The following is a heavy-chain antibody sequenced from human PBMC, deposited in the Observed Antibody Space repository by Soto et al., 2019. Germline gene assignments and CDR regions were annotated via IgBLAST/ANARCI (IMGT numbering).Heavy chain of an antibody. J-gene: IGHJ1*01. CDR2: ISAYNGNT. V-gene: IGHV1-18*01. CDR1: GYTFTSYG. Sequence: GASVKVSCKASGYTFTSYGISWVRQAPGQGLEWMGWISAYNGNTNYAQKLQGRVTMTTDTSTSTAYMELRSLRSDDTAVYYCARNLYYYDSSGYYYEYFQHWGQGTLVTVSS. D-gene: IGHD3-22*01. CDR3: ARNLYYYDSSGYYYEYFQH.